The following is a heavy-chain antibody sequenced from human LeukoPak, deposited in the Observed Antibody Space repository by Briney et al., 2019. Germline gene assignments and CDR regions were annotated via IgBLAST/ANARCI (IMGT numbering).Heavy chain of an antibody. J-gene: IGHJ4*02. CDR1: GFTFSSYS. V-gene: IGHV3-21*01. D-gene: IGHD4-23*01. CDR2: ISSSSSYI. Sequence: GGSLRLSCAASGFTFSSYSMNWVRQAPGKGLEWVSSISSSSSYIYYADSVKGRFTISRDNAKNSLYLQMNSLRAEDTAVYYCARDRAPLGYGGTPFDYWGQGTLVTVSS. CDR3: ARDRAPLGYGGTPFDY.